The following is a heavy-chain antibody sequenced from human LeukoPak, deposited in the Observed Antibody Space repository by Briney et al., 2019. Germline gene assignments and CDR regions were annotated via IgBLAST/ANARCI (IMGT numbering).Heavy chain of an antibody. CDR1: GFNFSRYW. J-gene: IGHJ3*02. V-gene: IGHV3-74*01. CDR3: ARGGYYGGTLGTFDI. D-gene: IGHD4-23*01. CDR2: INYDGTTT. Sequence: PGGSLRLSCAASGFNFSRYWMHWVRQAPGKGLVWISRINYDGTTTSYADSVKGRFTISRDNSKNTLYLQMNSLRAEDTAVYYCARGGYYGGTLGTFDIWGQGTMVTVSS.